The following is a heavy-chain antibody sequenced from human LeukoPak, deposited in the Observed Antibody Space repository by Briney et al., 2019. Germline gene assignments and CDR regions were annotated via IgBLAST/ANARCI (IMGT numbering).Heavy chain of an antibody. J-gene: IGHJ3*02. CDR3: AKWGSWEYQLLSHPFDI. D-gene: IGHD2-2*01. CDR2: ISGSGGST. Sequence: GGSLRLSCAASGFTFSSYAMSWVRQAPGKGLEWVSAISGSGGSTYYADSVKGRFTISRDNSKNTLYLQMNSLRAEDTAVYYSAKWGSWEYQLLSHPFDIWGQGTMVTVSS. V-gene: IGHV3-23*01. CDR1: GFTFSSYA.